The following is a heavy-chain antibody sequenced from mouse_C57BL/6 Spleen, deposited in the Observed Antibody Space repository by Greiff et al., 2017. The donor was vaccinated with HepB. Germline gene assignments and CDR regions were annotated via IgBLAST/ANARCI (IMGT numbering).Heavy chain of an antibody. J-gene: IGHJ2*01. CDR1: GFTFSSYG. CDR2: ISSGGSYT. D-gene: IGHD2-2*01. V-gene: IGHV5-6*02. CDR3: ARRGMVTPFDY. Sequence: EVKVVESGGDLVKPGGSLKLSCAASGFTFSSYGMSWVRQTPDKRLEWVATISSGGSYTYYPDSVKGRFTISRDNAKNTLYLQMSSLKSEDTAMYYCARRGMVTPFDYWGQGTTLTVSS.